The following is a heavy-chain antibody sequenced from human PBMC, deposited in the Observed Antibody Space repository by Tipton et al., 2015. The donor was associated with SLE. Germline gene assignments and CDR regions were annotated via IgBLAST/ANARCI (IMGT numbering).Heavy chain of an antibody. CDR3: ARAALSIAVAGYFDY. CDR1: GGSISSGGYS. J-gene: IGHJ4*02. Sequence: TLSLTCAVSGGSISSGGYSWSWIRQPPGKGLEWIGEINHSGSTNYNPSLKSRVTISVDTSKNQFSLKLSSVTAADTAVYYCARAALSIAVAGYFDYWGQGTLVTVSS. CDR2: INHSGST. D-gene: IGHD6-19*01. V-gene: IGHV4-30-2*01.